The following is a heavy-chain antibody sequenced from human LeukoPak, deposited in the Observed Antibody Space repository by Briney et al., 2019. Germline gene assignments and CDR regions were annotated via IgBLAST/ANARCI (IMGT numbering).Heavy chain of an antibody. CDR3: ARDGTAAGLYFDL. J-gene: IGHJ4*01. CDR2: IRQDGGEK. Sequence: GGSLRLSCAVSGFTFTDYWMNWVRQAPGKGLEWVSSIRQDGGEKSYVDSVKGRFTISRDNTKSSLYLQINRLRAEDTAVYYCARDGTAAGLYFDLWGQGPLVTVSS. D-gene: IGHD6-13*01. V-gene: IGHV3-7*01. CDR1: GFTFTDYW.